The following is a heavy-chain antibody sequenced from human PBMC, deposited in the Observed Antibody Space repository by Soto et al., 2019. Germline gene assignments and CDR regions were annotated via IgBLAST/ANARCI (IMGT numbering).Heavy chain of an antibody. D-gene: IGHD1-26*01. Sequence: SETLSLTCTVSGGSINSYHWSWIRQSPGKGLEWIGYVFYTGSTKYNPALKRRVTISVDTSKSQFSLRLISVTAADTGLYYCARSYSGTFYGYDTWGQGILVTAPQ. J-gene: IGHJ5*02. V-gene: IGHV4-59*01. CDR2: VFYTGST. CDR3: ARSYSGTFYGYDT. CDR1: GGSINSYH.